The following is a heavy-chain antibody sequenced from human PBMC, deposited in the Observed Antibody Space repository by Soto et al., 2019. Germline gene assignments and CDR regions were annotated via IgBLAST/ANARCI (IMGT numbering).Heavy chain of an antibody. CDR3: ARTPYSSSWYGGGNYFDY. J-gene: IGHJ4*02. CDR2: IYYSGST. V-gene: IGHV4-31*03. CDR1: GGSISSGGYY. D-gene: IGHD6-13*01. Sequence: SETLSLTCTVSGGSISSGGYYWSWIRQHPGKGLEWIGYIYYSGSTYYNPSLKSRVTISVDTSKNQFSLKLSSVTAADTAVYYCARTPYSSSWYGGGNYFDYWGQGTLVTVSS.